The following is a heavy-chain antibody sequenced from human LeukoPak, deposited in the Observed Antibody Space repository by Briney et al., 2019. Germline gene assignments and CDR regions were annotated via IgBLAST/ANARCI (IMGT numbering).Heavy chain of an antibody. Sequence: WETLSLACAVYGGSFSGYYWGSIRQPPGKGLEWNGEINHSGSTNYNPSLKSRVTISVDTSKTQFSLKLSSVTAADTAVYYCSRAVDTAMATGWFDPWGQGTLVTVSS. D-gene: IGHD5-18*01. V-gene: IGHV4-34*01. J-gene: IGHJ5*02. CDR2: INHSGST. CDR1: GGSFSGYY. CDR3: SRAVDTAMATGWFDP.